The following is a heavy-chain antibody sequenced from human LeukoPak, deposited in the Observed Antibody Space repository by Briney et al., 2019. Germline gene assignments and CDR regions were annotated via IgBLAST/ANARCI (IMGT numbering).Heavy chain of an antibody. CDR2: ISSSGSTI. D-gene: IGHD3-22*01. J-gene: IGHJ4*02. CDR3: ARDFVYYDDSGYQTYDFDY. V-gene: IGHV3-11*01. CDR1: GFTFSDYY. Sequence: GGSLRPSCAASGFTFSDYYMSWIRQAPGKGLEWVSYISSSGSTIFYADSVKGRFTISRDNAKNSLYLQMNSLRAEDTAVYYCARDFVYYDDSGYQTYDFDYWGQGTLVTVSS.